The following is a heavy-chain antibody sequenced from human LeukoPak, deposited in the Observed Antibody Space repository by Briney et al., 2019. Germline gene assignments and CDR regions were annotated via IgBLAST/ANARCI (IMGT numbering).Heavy chain of an antibody. CDR1: GGTFSSYA. CDR2: IIPILGIA. CDR3: ARDLNYYDSRLFDY. Sequence: ASVKVSCKASGGTFSSYAISWVRQAPGQGLEWMGRIIPILGIANYAQKFQGRVTITADKSTSTAYTELSSLRSEDTAVYYCARDLNYYDSRLFDYWGQGTLVTVSS. V-gene: IGHV1-69*04. D-gene: IGHD3-22*01. J-gene: IGHJ4*02.